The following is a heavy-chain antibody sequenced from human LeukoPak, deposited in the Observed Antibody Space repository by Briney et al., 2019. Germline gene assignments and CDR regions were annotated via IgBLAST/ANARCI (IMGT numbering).Heavy chain of an antibody. CDR2: IYSGGST. J-gene: IGHJ4*02. D-gene: IGHD1-14*01. V-gene: IGHV3-53*01. Sequence: GGSLRLSCAASGFTVSSNYMSWVRQAPGRGLEWVSVIYSGGSTYYADSVKGRFTISRDNSKNTLYLQMNSLRAEDTAVYYCAKNLVGNHYFDYWGQGTLVTVSS. CDR3: AKNLVGNHYFDY. CDR1: GFTVSSNY.